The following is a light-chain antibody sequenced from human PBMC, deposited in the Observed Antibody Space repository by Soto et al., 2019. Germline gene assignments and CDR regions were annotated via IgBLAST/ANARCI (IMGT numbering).Light chain of an antibody. CDR3: QQRAKLFT. V-gene: IGKV3-11*01. CDR1: QSVSRY. CDR2: DAS. J-gene: IGKJ3*01. Sequence: EIVLTQSPATLSLSPGERATLSCRASQSVSRYLAWYQQKPGQGPRLLIYDASNRATGIPARFSGSGSGTDFTLTISSLEPEDFAVYYCQQRAKLFTFGPGTKVDIK.